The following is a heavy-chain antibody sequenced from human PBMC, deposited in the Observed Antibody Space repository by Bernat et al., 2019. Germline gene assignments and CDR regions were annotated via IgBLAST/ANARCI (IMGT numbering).Heavy chain of an antibody. D-gene: IGHD2-15*01. CDR2: IRSNAYGGTT. J-gene: IGHJ4*02. V-gene: IGHV3-49*03. Sequence: DVQLVESGGGLVQPGRSLRLSCTASGFSFGDYSLNWFRQAPGKGLEWVGFIRSNAYGGTTEYAASVKDRFTISRDDSKSIAYLQMNSLKTEDTAVYYGIGRPYCSGGSCYPHPFDSWGQGTLVTVSS. CDR1: GFSFGDYS. CDR3: IGRPYCSGGSCYPHPFDS.